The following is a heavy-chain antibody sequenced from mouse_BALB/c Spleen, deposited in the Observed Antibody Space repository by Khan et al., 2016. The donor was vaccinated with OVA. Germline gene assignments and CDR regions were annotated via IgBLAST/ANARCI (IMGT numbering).Heavy chain of an antibody. D-gene: IGHD1-3*01. CDR2: IDPFNGGT. V-gene: IGHV1S135*01. J-gene: IGHJ3*01. Sequence: VQLQQPGPELMKPGASVKISCKASGYSFTSYYMHWVKQSHGKSLEWIGYIDPFNGGTNYNQKFKGKATLTVDKSSSTAYIHISTLTSEDSAVXSCTGLGLNCCVAYRGQGTLVTVSA. CDR1: GYSFTSYY. CDR3: TGLGLNCCVAY.